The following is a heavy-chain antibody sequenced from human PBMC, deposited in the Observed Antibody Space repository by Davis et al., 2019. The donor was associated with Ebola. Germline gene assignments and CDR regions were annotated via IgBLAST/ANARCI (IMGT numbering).Heavy chain of an antibody. D-gene: IGHD3-10*01. CDR3: ARRSSGPVSYGMDV. CDR2: IYSGGST. J-gene: IGHJ6*02. V-gene: IGHV3-53*01. Sequence: GESLKISCAASGFTVSSNYMSWVRQAPGKGLEWVSVIYSGGSTYYADSVKGRFTISRDNSKNTLYLQMNSLRAEDTAVYYCARRSSGPVSYGMDVWGQGTTVTVSS. CDR1: GFTVSSNY.